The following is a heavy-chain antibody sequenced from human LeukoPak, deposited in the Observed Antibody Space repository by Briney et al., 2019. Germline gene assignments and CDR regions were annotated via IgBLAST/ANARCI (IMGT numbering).Heavy chain of an antibody. V-gene: IGHV1-69*02. D-gene: IGHD3-22*01. J-gene: IGHJ5*02. CDR2: IIPILGIA. CDR1: GGTFSSYT. Sequence: SVKVSCKASGGTFSSYTISWVRQAPGQGLEWMGRIIPILGIANYAQKFQGRVTITADKSTSTAYMELSSLRSEDTAVYYCARYYYDSSGYYQKWFDPWGKGTLVTVSS. CDR3: ARYYYDSSGYYQKWFDP.